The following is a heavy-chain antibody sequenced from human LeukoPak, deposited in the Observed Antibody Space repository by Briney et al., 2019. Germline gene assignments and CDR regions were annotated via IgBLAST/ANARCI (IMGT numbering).Heavy chain of an antibody. V-gene: IGHV1-8*03. Sequence: GASVKVSCKASGYTFTSYDINWVRQATGQGLEWMGWMNPNSGNTGYAQKFQGRVTITRNTSISTAYMELSSLRSEDTAVYYCARGGLYCSGGSCYLGYWGQGTLVTVSS. CDR2: MNPNSGNT. D-gene: IGHD2-15*01. CDR3: ARGGLYCSGGSCYLGY. CDR1: GYTFTSYD. J-gene: IGHJ4*02.